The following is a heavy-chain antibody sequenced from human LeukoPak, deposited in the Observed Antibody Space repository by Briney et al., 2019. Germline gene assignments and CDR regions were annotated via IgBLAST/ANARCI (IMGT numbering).Heavy chain of an antibody. Sequence: GGSLRLSCAASGLTFSNSAMSWVRQAPGKGLEWVANIKHDGSEKYYVDSVKGRFAISRDNAKNSLYLQMNSLRAEDTAVYYCARAPREWLLGYYFDYWGQGTLVTVSS. CDR1: GLTFSNSA. V-gene: IGHV3-7*01. CDR2: IKHDGSEK. CDR3: ARAPREWLLGYYFDY. J-gene: IGHJ4*02. D-gene: IGHD3-3*01.